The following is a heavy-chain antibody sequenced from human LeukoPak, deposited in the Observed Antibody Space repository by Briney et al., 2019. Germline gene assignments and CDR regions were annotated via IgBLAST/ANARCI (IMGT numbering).Heavy chain of an antibody. CDR1: GFIFDTHD. Sequence: GGSLRLSCGASGFIFDTHDMHWVRQAPGKGLEWVAFIRSDGYHTYYADSVKGRFTITRDNSKNTLYLQMNSLRLEDMAVYYCAKDQDYYYFDYWGQGTLVTVSS. J-gene: IGHJ4*02. CDR3: AKDQDYYYFDY. V-gene: IGHV3-30*02. CDR2: IRSDGYHT. D-gene: IGHD2/OR15-2a*01.